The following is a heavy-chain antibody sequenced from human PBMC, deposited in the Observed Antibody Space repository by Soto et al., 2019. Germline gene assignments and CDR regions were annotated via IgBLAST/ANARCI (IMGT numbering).Heavy chain of an antibody. CDR2: ISAYNGNT. CDR3: ARGSRCSGGSCYSYIPGIQH. Sequence: EASVKVSCKASGYTFTSYGISWVRQAPGQGLEWMGWISAYNGNTNYAQKLQGRVTMTTDTSTSTAYMELRSLRSDDTAVYYCARGSRCSGGSCYSYIPGIQHWGQGTLVTVSS. V-gene: IGHV1-18*01. J-gene: IGHJ1*01. D-gene: IGHD2-15*01. CDR1: GYTFTSYG.